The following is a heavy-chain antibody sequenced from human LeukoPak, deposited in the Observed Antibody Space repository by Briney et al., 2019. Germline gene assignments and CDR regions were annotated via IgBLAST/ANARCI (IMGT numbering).Heavy chain of an antibody. Sequence: SETLSLTCTVSGGPIGGRSYYWGWIRQPPGKGLEWIGSIYYSGNTYYNPSLKSRVNISVDTSKNQFSLKLSSVTAADTAVYYSARHAYSGSYYFDYWGQGTLVTVSS. CDR2: IYYSGNT. V-gene: IGHV4-39*01. CDR3: ARHAYSGSYYFDY. CDR1: GGPIGGRSYY. D-gene: IGHD1-26*01. J-gene: IGHJ4*02.